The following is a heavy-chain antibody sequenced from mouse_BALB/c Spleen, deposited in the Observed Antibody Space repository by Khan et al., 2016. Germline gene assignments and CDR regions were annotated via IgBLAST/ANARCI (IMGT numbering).Heavy chain of an antibody. CDR3: ATGITTVIATQRHC. Sequence: QIQLVQSGPELKKPGETVKISCKASGYTFTNFGINWVRQAPGKGLEWMDWINTNTGETTYADDFKGRFAFSLETSASTAYLQINNLKNEDTATYFCATGITTVIATQRHCWGQGTTLTVSS. V-gene: IGHV9-3-1*01. CDR2: INTNTGET. J-gene: IGHJ2*01. D-gene: IGHD1-1*01. CDR1: GYTFTNFG.